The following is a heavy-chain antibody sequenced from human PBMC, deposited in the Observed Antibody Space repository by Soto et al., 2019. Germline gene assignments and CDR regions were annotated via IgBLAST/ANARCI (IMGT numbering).Heavy chain of an antibody. V-gene: IGHV3-30*18. CDR2: ISYDGSNK. Sequence: QVQLVESGGGVVQPGRSLRLSCAASGFTFSSYGMHWVRQAPGKGLEWVAVISYDGSNKYYADSVKGRFTISRDNSKNTVYLQMTSLRAEDTAVYYCAKVNYGGNAGGPSGYGGQGTLVTVSS. CDR1: GFTFSSYG. J-gene: IGHJ4*02. D-gene: IGHD4-17*01. CDR3: AKVNYGGNAGGPSGY.